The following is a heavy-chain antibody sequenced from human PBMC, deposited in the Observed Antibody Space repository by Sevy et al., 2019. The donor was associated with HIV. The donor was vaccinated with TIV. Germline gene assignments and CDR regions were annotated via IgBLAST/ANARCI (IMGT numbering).Heavy chain of an antibody. CDR3: AKGNSGSFDY. J-gene: IGHJ4*02. CDR2: IKQDESEK. Sequence: GGSLRLSCAASGFSFSTDWMHWVPQAPGKGLEWVANIKQDESEKYYVASVKGRFTISRDNAKNSVYLEMNSLRPEDTAIYYSAKGNSGSFDYWGQGTLVTVSS. V-gene: IGHV3-7*01. CDR1: GFSFSTDW. D-gene: IGHD3-22*01.